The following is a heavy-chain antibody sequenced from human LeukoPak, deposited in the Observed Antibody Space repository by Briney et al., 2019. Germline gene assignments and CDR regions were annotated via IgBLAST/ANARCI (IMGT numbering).Heavy chain of an antibody. CDR1: GDSTNTYF. D-gene: IGHD4-17*01. CDR3: ASKSTDHGELRFDY. Sequence: SETLSLTCTISGDSTNTYFWSWIRQPPGKGLEWIGYIYYTGTTNYNPSLKSRVTISVDTSKNQFSLKVSSVTAADTGVYYCASKSTDHGELRFDYWGQGTLVTVSS. V-gene: IGHV4-59*01. CDR2: IYYTGTT. J-gene: IGHJ4*02.